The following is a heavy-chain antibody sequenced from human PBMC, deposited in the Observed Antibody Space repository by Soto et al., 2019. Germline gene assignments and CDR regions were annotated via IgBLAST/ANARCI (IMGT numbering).Heavy chain of an antibody. D-gene: IGHD3-22*01. V-gene: IGHV4-34*01. CDR2: INHSGST. CDR3: ARADTGHYDSSGYYDY. J-gene: IGHJ4*02. CDR1: VGSFIGYY. Sequence: PSETLSLTCAVYVGSFIGYYWSWIRQPPGKGLGWIGEINHSGSTNYNPSLKSRVTISVDTSKNQFSLKLSSVTAADTAVYYCARADTGHYDSSGYYDYWGQGTLVTVSS.